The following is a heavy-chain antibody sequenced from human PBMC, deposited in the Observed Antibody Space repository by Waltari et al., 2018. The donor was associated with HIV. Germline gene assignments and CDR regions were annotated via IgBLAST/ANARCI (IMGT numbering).Heavy chain of an antibody. V-gene: IGHV3-48*01. J-gene: IGHJ4*02. D-gene: IGHD3-22*01. CDR2: ISSSSSTI. CDR3: ARASDYYDSSGYYYGY. Sequence: EVQLVESGGGLVQPGGSLRLSCAASGFPFSSYSMNWVRQAPGKGLEWVSYISSSSSTIYYADSVKGRFTISRDNAKNSLYLQMNSLRAEDTAVYYCARASDYYDSSGYYYGYWGQGTLVTVSS. CDR1: GFPFSSYS.